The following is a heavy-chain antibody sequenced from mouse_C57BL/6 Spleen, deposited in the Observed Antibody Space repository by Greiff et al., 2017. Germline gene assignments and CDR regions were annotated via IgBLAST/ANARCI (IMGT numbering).Heavy chain of an antibody. CDR1: GYAFSSYW. CDR2: IYPGDGDT. V-gene: IGHV1-80*01. J-gene: IGHJ2*01. CDR3: ARGDYGSSYLFDY. Sequence: VQLVESGAELVKPGASVKISCKASGYAFSSYWMNWVKQRPGKGLEWIGQIYPGDGDTNYNGKFKGKATLTADKSSSTAYMQLSSLTSEDSAVYFCARGDYGSSYLFDYWGQGTTLTVSS. D-gene: IGHD1-1*01.